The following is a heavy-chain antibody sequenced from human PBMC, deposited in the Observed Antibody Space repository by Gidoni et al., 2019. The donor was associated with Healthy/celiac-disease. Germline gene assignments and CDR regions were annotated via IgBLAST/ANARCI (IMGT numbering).Heavy chain of an antibody. CDR1: AGSISSSY. D-gene: IGHD3-10*01. J-gene: IGHJ4*02. CDR2: IETSGST. V-gene: IGHV4-4*07. CDR3: ARAHVPQSYYYGSGSYYKGEYYFDY. Sequence: QVQLHESAPGLVNPSATLSLTCTVSAGSISSSYCSWIRPPAGKGREWIGRIETSGSTNYNPSLKSRVTMSVDTSKNQFSLKLSSVTAADTAVYYCARAHVPQSYYYGSGSYYKGEYYFDYWGQGTLVTVSS.